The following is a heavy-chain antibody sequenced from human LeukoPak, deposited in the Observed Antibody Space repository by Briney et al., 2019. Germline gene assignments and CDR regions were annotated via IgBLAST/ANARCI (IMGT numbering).Heavy chain of an antibody. V-gene: IGHV1-69*06. D-gene: IGHD5-18*01. CDR2: IIPIFGTA. CDR3: ARDLGVRDTAMVILQNYYYYMDV. J-gene: IGHJ6*03. CDR1: GGTFSSYA. Sequence: SVKVSCKASGGTFSSYAISWVRQAPGQGLEWMGGIIPIFGTANYAQKFQGGVTITADKSTSTAYMELSSLRSEDTAVYYCARDLGVRDTAMVILQNYYYYMDVWGKGTTVTVSS.